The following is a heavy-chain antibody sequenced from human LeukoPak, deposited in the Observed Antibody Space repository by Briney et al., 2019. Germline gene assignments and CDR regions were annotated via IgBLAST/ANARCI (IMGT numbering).Heavy chain of an antibody. J-gene: IGHJ6*03. Sequence: PGGSLRLSCVTSGFTFSSHWMSWVRQAPGKGLEWVAHIKQDGTEKNSVDSVKGRFTISRDNAKNSLYLQMNSLRAEDTAVYYCARGGSTKLLSYYYMDVWGKGTTVTVSS. V-gene: IGHV3-7*01. CDR3: ARGGSTKLLSYYYMDV. D-gene: IGHD2-2*01. CDR1: GFTFSSHW. CDR2: IKQDGTEK.